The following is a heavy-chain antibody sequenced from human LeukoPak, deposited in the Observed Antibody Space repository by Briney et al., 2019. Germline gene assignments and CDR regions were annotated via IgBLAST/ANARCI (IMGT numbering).Heavy chain of an antibody. Sequence: SETLSLTCAVYGGSFSGYYWSWIRQPPGKGLEWIGEINHSGSTNYNPSLKSRVTISVDTSKNQFSLKLSSVTAADTAVYYCARGRRGNPFDYWGQGTVVTVSS. CDR3: ARGRRGNPFDY. CDR1: GGSFSGYY. D-gene: IGHD1-14*01. V-gene: IGHV4-34*01. J-gene: IGHJ4*02. CDR2: INHSGST.